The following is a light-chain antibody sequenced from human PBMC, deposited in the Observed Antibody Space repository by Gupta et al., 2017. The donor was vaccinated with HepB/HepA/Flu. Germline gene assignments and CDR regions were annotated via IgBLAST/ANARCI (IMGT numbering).Light chain of an antibody. Sequence: DIKMTQSPSSLSSSVGDRFSISCRASEEIRNFLAWFQQKPGKAPKCLVYAASKVLSGVPSRFSGRGSGTNFTLTMTRVQPEDFANDYCQQDTFSPLSFGRGTKVDI. CDR1: EEIRNF. V-gene: IGKV1-16*01. CDR3: QQDTFSPLS. CDR2: AAS. J-gene: IGKJ4*01.